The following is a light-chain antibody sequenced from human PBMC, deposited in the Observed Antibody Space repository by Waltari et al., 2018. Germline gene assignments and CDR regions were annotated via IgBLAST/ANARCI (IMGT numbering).Light chain of an antibody. CDR1: TNDLGSYNY. CDR2: DVT. CDR3: CSYAGSYTWV. J-gene: IGLJ3*02. V-gene: IGLV2-11*01. Sequence: SALTQPRSVSESPGQSVTLSCTVTTNDLGSYNYVSWYQQHPGKAPKLIILDVTKRPSGVPDRLSGSKSGNTASLTISGLRAEDEAEYYCCSYAGSYTWVFGGGTKLTVV.